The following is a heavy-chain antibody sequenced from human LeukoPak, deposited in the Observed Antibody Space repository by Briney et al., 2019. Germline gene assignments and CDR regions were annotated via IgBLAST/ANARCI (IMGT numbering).Heavy chain of an antibody. Sequence: PGRSLRLSCAACGFTYSSYCMLWVRQAPGKGLEGVAVISYVGCNKQYADSVKGRFTISIDNSKNTLYLQMNSLRAEDTAVYYCAKYPYSNPSGMDVWGQGTTVTVSS. J-gene: IGHJ6*02. CDR1: GFTYSSYC. CDR2: ISYVGCNK. CDR3: AKYPYSNPSGMDV. V-gene: IGHV3-30*18. D-gene: IGHD4-11*01.